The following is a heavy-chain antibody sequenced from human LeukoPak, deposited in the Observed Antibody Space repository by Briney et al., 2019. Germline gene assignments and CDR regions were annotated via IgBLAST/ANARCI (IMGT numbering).Heavy chain of an antibody. D-gene: IGHD4-23*01. Sequence: SQTLSLTCTVSGGSISSGGYYWSWIRQHPGKGLEWIGYIYYSGSTYYNPSLKSRVTISVDTSKNQFSLKLSSVTAADTAVYYCARDYGGNSRLWAFDIWGQGTMVIVSS. CDR1: GGSISSGGYY. V-gene: IGHV4-31*03. J-gene: IGHJ3*02. CDR3: ARDYGGNSRLWAFDI. CDR2: IYYSGST.